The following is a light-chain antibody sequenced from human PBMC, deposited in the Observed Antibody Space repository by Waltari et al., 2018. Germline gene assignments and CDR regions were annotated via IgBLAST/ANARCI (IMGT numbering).Light chain of an antibody. CDR2: DGS. V-gene: IGKV3-15*01. J-gene: IGKJ4*02. CDR3: QQYKNWPSLS. Sequence: EIVVTQSPPTLSVCPGERVTLPCTTSQSLNSKLAWYQQKVGQAPRLLIYDGSRRASGIPARFSGSESGTDFTLTISSLQSEDFAVYYCQQYKNWPSLSFGGGTKVEIK. CDR1: QSLNSK.